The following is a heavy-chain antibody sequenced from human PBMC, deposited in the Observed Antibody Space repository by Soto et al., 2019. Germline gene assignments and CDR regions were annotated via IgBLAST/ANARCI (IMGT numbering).Heavy chain of an antibody. J-gene: IGHJ6*02. CDR1: GGSISSSSYY. CDR3: ARGSSIAGLYYGMDV. V-gene: IGHV4-39*07. CDR2: IYYSGIT. Sequence: PSETLSLTCTVSGGSISSSSYYWGWIRQPPGKGLEWIGSIYYSGITYYNPSLKSRVTISLDTSKNQFSLKLSSVTAADTAVYYCARGSSIAGLYYGMDVWGQGTTVTVS. D-gene: IGHD6-6*01.